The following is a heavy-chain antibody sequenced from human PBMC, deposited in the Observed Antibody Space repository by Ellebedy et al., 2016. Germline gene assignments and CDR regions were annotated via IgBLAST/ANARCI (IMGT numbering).Heavy chain of an antibody. Sequence: GESLKISCKGSGYSFPNYWIGWVRQMPGKGLEWIGIIFPDDSSTTYSPSFPGQVTISADKSISTAYLQWSSLKASDTAIYYCARDTAFSYWGQGTLVTVSS. CDR3: ARDTAFSY. D-gene: IGHD5-18*01. CDR1: GYSFPNYW. CDR2: IFPDDSST. J-gene: IGHJ4*02. V-gene: IGHV5-51*01.